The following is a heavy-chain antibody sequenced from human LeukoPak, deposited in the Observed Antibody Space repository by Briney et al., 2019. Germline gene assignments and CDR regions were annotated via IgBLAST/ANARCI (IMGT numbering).Heavy chain of an antibody. Sequence: ASVTVSCKPSGYTFTGFYIHWVRQAPGQGLEWMGWINPNTGATNFAQKFQGRVTMTTDTSVSTAYMDLRRLRFDDTAVYYCARDGDYNGSGRGDSWGQGSLVVVSS. CDR1: GYTFTGFY. D-gene: IGHD3-10*01. CDR2: INPNTGAT. CDR3: ARDGDYNGSGRGDS. J-gene: IGHJ4*02. V-gene: IGHV1-2*02.